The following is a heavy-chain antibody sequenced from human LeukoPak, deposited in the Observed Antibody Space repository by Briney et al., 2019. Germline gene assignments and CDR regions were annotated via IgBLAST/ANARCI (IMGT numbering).Heavy chain of an antibody. J-gene: IGHJ4*02. CDR2: INPSGGST. V-gene: IGHV1-46*01. CDR1: GYTFTSYY. Sequence: GASVKVSCKASGYTFTSYYVHWVRQAPGPGLEWMGMINPSGGSTTYSQKFQGRITMARGTSTSTVYMELSSLRSEDTAVYYGARGPGTNIDYWGQGTLVTVSS. D-gene: IGHD3-10*01. CDR3: ARGPGTNIDY.